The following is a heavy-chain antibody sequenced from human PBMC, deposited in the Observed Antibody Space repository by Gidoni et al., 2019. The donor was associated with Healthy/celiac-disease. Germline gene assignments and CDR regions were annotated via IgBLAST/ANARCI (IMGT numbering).Heavy chain of an antibody. CDR1: GFTFSSHG. CDR2: IWYDGSNK. D-gene: IGHD6-19*01. CDR3: ARESGWYDY. Sequence: QVQLVESGGGVVQPGRSLRLSCAASGFTFSSHGMHWVRQAPGKGLEWVAVIWYDGSNKYYADSVKGRFTISRDNSKNTLYLQMNSLRAEDTAVYYCARESGWYDYWGQGTLVTVSS. J-gene: IGHJ4*02. V-gene: IGHV3-33*01.